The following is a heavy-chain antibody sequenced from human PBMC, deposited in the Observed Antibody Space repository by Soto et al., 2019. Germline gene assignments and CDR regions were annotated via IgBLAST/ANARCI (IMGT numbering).Heavy chain of an antibody. CDR2: IYYSGST. D-gene: IGHD6-13*01. J-gene: IGHJ4*02. Sequence: SETLSLTCTVSGGSISSGGYYWSWIRQHPGKGLEWIGYIYYSGSTYYNPSLKSRVTISVDTSKNQFSLKLRSLKSQDTAVYYCARDSGAKLSSSWGQGTLVTVSS. CDR1: GGSISSGGYY. V-gene: IGHV4-31*03. CDR3: ARDSGAKLSSS.